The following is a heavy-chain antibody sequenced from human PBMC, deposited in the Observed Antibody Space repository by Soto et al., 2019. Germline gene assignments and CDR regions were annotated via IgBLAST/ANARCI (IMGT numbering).Heavy chain of an antibody. V-gene: IGHV1-2*02. D-gene: IGHD2-21*01. CDR3: ARERFQVISDGMDV. CDR2: INPETGGT. CDR1: GYTFTGYY. Sequence: GASVKVSCKASGYTFTGYYVHWVREAPGQGLEWMGWINPETGGTSCAQKFQGRGTLSRDTSINTAYLELSSLRFDDAAVYFCARERFQVISDGMDVWGQGTTVTVSS. J-gene: IGHJ6*02.